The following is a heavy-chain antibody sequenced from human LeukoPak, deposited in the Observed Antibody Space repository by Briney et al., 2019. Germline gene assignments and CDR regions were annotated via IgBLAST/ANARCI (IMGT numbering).Heavy chain of an antibody. CDR1: GGSISSSNW. D-gene: IGHD3-10*01. CDR3: ARGPYYYGSGSYYYYMDV. J-gene: IGHJ6*03. CDR2: IYHSGST. Sequence: PSETLSLTCAVSGGSISSSNWWSWVRQPPGKGLEWIGEIYHSGSTNYNPSLKSRVTISVDKSKNQFSLKLSSVTAADTAVYYCARGPYYYGSGSYYYYMDVWGKGTTVTISS. V-gene: IGHV4-4*02.